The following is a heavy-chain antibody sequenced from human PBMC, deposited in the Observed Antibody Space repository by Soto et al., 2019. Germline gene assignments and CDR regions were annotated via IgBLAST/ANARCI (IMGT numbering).Heavy chain of an antibody. D-gene: IGHD5-12*01. CDR2: ISYDGSNK. CDR3: AKEMEMATIGSDY. Sequence: GGSLRLSCAASGFTFSSYGMHWVRQAPGKGLEWVAVISYDGSNKYYADSVKGRFTISRDNSKNTLYLQMNSLRAEDTAVYYCAKEMEMATIGSDYWGQGTLVTVSS. V-gene: IGHV3-30*18. CDR1: GFTFSSYG. J-gene: IGHJ4*02.